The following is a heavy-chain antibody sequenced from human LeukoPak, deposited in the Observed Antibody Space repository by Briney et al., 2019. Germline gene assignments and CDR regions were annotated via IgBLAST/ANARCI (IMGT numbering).Heavy chain of an antibody. CDR3: ARERRAVAGARSWFDP. CDR1: GGSISSGCYY. V-gene: IGHV4-61*02. CDR2: IYTSGST. Sequence: KPSETLSLTCTVSGGSISSGCYYWSWIRQPAGKGLEWIGRIYTSGSTNYNPSLKSRVTISVDTSKNQFSLKLSSVTAADTAVYYCARERRAVAGARSWFDPWGQGTLVTVSS. J-gene: IGHJ5*02. D-gene: IGHD6-19*01.